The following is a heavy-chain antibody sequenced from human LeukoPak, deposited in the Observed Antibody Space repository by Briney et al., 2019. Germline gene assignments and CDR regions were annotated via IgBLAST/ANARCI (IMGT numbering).Heavy chain of an antibody. J-gene: IGHJ3*02. CDR1: GFTFSSYS. D-gene: IGHD2-15*01. Sequence: GGSLRLSCAASGFTFSSYSMSWVRQAPGKGLEWVSSISSSSSYIYYADSVKGRFTISRDNAKNSLYLQMNSLRAEDTAVYYCARFIVARAFDIWGQGTMVTVSS. CDR3: ARFIVARAFDI. CDR2: ISSSSSYI. V-gene: IGHV3-21*01.